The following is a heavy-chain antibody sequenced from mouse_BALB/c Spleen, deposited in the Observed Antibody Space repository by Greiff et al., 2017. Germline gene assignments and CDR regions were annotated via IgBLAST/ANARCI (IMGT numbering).Heavy chain of an antibody. V-gene: IGHV3-6*02. CDR1: GYSITSGYY. CDR2: ISYDGSN. Sequence: VQLKESGPGLVKPSQSLSLTCSVTGYSITSGYYWNWIRQFPGNKLEWMGYISYDGSNNYNPSLKNRISITRDTSKNQFFLKLNSVTTEDTATYYCARANWGFAYWGQGTLVTVSA. CDR3: ARANWGFAY. J-gene: IGHJ3*01. D-gene: IGHD4-1*01.